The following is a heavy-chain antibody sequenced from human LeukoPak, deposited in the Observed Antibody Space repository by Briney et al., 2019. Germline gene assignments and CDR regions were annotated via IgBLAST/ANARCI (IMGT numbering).Heavy chain of an antibody. V-gene: IGHV3-53*05. CDR3: ARGGSRRDKLWFGELLDY. CDR2: IYSGGST. J-gene: IGHJ4*02. CDR1: GFTVSSNY. D-gene: IGHD3-10*01. Sequence: PGGSLRLSCAASGFTVSSNYMSWVRQAPGKGLEWVSVIYSGGSTYYADSVKGRFTISRDNSKNTLYLQMNSLRAEDTAVYYCARGGSRRDKLWFGELLDYWGQGTLVTVSS.